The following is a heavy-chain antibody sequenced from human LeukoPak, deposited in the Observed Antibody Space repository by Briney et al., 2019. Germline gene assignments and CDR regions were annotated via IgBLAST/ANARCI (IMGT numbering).Heavy chain of an antibody. D-gene: IGHD2-2*01. CDR2: INTNTGNP. CDR1: GYSFTNYA. V-gene: IGHV7-4-1*02. J-gene: IGHJ3*02. Sequence: ASVKVSCKASGYSFTNYAMNWVRQAPGQGLEWMGWINTNTGNPTYAQGFTGRFVFSLDTSVSTAYLQISSLKAEDTAVYYCSRDFSRDAFDIWGQGIMVTVSS. CDR3: SRDFSRDAFDI.